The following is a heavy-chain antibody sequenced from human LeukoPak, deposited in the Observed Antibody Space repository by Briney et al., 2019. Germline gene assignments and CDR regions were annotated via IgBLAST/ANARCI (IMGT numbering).Heavy chain of an antibody. J-gene: IGHJ4*02. CDR1: GFTFSSYA. V-gene: IGHV3-23*01. D-gene: IGHD3-3*01. CDR2: ISGSGGST. CDR3: AKGYDFWSGYHYFDY. Sequence: GGSLRLSCAASGFTFSSYAMSWVRQAPGKGLEWVQPISGSGGSTYYADAVKGRFTISRDNSKNTLYLQMNSLRAEDTAVYYCAKGYDFWSGYHYFDYWGQGTLVTVSS.